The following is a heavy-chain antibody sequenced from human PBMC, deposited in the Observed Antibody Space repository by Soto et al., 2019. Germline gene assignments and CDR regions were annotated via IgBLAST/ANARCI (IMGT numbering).Heavy chain of an antibody. CDR3: ARGLGTVASRIVVVVAAIPFDY. J-gene: IGHJ4*02. Sequence: ASVKVSCKASGYTFTSYDINWGRQATGQGLEWMGWMNPNSGNTGYAQKFQGRVTMTRNTSISTAYMELSSLRSEDTAVYYCARGLGTVASRIVVVVAAIPFDYWGQGTLVTVSS. D-gene: IGHD2-15*01. CDR1: GYTFTSYD. V-gene: IGHV1-8*01. CDR2: MNPNSGNT.